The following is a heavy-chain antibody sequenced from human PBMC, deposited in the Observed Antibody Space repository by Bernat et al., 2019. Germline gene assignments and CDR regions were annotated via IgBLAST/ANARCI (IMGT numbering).Heavy chain of an antibody. CDR3: AREELWSPAGTDY. D-gene: IGHD5-18*01. CDR1: GFTFSSYS. J-gene: IGHJ4*02. Sequence: EVQLVESGGGLVQPGGSLRLSCAASGFTFSSYSMNWVRQAPGEGLEWVSYISSSSSTIYYADSVKGRFTISRDNAKNSLYLQMNSLRAEDTAVHYCAREELWSPAGTDYWGQGTLVTVSS. V-gene: IGHV3-48*01. CDR2: ISSSSSTI.